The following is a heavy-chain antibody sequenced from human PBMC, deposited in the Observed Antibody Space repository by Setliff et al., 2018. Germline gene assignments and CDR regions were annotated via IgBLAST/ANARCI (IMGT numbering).Heavy chain of an antibody. CDR1: GFTFNTYT. J-gene: IGHJ3*02. V-gene: IGHV3-64D*09. CDR2: IGPNGRST. D-gene: IGHD3-10*01. Sequence: GGSLRLSCSASGFTFNTYTMHWVRQAPGKGLEYVSSIGPNGRSTYYANSVKGRFTISRDSSKNARYLQMSSLRAEDTAVYYCVKTHWDTWIRGALDIWGQGTMVTVSS. CDR3: VKTHWDTWIRGALDI.